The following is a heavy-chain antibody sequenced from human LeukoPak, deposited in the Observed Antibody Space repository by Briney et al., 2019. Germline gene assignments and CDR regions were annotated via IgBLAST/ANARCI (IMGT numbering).Heavy chain of an antibody. CDR2: TYYSGST. CDR3: ARDRGANKAVVYYYYGMDV. Sequence: PSETLSLTCTVSGGSISSSSYYWGWIRQPPGKGLEWIGSTYYSGSTYYNPSLKSRVTIPVDTSKNQFSLKLSSVTAADTAVCYSARDRGANKAVVYYYYGMDVWGQGTTVTVSS. V-gene: IGHV4-39*07. CDR1: GGSISSSSYY. D-gene: IGHD6-19*01. J-gene: IGHJ6*02.